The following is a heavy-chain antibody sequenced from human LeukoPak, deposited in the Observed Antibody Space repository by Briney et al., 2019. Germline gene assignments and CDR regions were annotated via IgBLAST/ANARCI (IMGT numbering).Heavy chain of an antibody. CDR1: GFTVSSNY. CDR2: IYSGGST. V-gene: IGHV3-53*01. Sequence: TGGSLRLSCAASGFTVSSNYMSWVRQAPGKGLEWVSVIYSGGSTYYADSVKGRFTISRDNSKNTLYLQMNSLRAEDTAVYYCARVASIAVAGTGDDWFDPWGQGTLVTVSS. D-gene: IGHD6-19*01. CDR3: ARVASIAVAGTGDDWFDP. J-gene: IGHJ5*02.